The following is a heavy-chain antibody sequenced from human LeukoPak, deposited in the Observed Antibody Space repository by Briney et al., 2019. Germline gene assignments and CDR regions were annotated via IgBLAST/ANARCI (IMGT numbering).Heavy chain of an antibody. D-gene: IGHD3-10*01. CDR2: INHSGST. CDR3: ARHRHYYGSGSYYSSHYYMDV. J-gene: IGHJ6*03. Sequence: SETLSPTCAVYGGSFSGYYWSWVRHPPATGLERIGEINHSGSTNYNPSLKSRVTISVDTSKNQFSLKLSSVTAADTAVYYCARHRHYYGSGSYYSSHYYMDVWGKGTTVTISS. V-gene: IGHV4-34*01. CDR1: GGSFSGYY.